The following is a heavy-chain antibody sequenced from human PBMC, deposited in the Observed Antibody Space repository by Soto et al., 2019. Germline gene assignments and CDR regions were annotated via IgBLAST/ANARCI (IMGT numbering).Heavy chain of an antibody. J-gene: IGHJ2*01. V-gene: IGHV4-30-4*01. CDR2: IYYSGST. CDR1: GGSISSGDYY. D-gene: IGHD3-16*02. Sequence: QVQLQESGPGLVKPSQTLSLTCTVPGGSISSGDYYWSWIRQPPGKGLEWIGYIYYSGSTNYNPSLXXXVXLSVDTSKNQFSLNLSSVTAAATAVYYCARIVESGYTIDFDLWGRGTLVTVSS. CDR3: ARIVESGYTIDFDL.